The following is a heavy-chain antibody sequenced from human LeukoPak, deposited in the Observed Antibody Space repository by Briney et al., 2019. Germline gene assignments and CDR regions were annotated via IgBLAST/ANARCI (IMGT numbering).Heavy chain of an antibody. CDR2: ISYDGSNK. D-gene: IGHD3-10*02. J-gene: IGHJ4*02. Sequence: GGSLRLSCAASGFTFSSYAMHWVRQAPGKGLEWVAVISYDGSNKYYADSEKGRFTISRDNSKNTLYPQMNSLRAEDTAVYYCARDDLFGELLSNFDYWGQGTLVTVSS. V-gene: IGHV3-30*04. CDR1: GFTFSSYA. CDR3: ARDDLFGELLSNFDY.